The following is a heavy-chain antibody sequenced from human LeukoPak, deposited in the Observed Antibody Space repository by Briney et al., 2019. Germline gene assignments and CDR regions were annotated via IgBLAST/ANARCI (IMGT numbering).Heavy chain of an antibody. D-gene: IGHD2-15*01. J-gene: IGHJ4*02. CDR1: GYTFTSYD. Sequence: ASVKVSCKASGYTFTSYDINWVRQATGQGLEWMGWMNPNSGNTGYAQKFQGRVTMTRNTSINTAYMELSSLSSEDTAVYYCAHPQYCAGGNCYVYFDYWGQGALITVSS. V-gene: IGHV1-8*01. CDR2: MNPNSGNT. CDR3: AHPQYCAGGNCYVYFDY.